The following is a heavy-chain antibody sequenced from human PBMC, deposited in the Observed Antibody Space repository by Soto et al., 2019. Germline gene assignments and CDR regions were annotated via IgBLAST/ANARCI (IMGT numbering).Heavy chain of an antibody. V-gene: IGHV4-59*02. CDR1: GGSVVSYY. CDR2: IYYSGIT. CDR3: AREGAVAGSFDY. Sequence: SETLSLTCTVSGGSVVSYYWSWIRQPPGKGLEWIGYIYYSGITDYNPSLKSRVTISVDTSKNQFSLKLSSVTAAGTAVYYCAREGAVAGSFDYWGQGALVTVSS. J-gene: IGHJ4*02. D-gene: IGHD6-19*01.